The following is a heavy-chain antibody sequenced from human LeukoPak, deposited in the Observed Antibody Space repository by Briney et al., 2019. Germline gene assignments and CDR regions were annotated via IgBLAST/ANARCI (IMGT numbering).Heavy chain of an antibody. D-gene: IGHD3-10*01. CDR2: IYASGST. Sequence: SETLSLTCIVSGGSISNYYWSWIRQPAGLGLEWIGRIYASGSTNYNPSLQSRVTMSVDTSNNQFSLNLSSVTAADTAVYYCARTSARGAQFDYWGQGTLVTVSS. V-gene: IGHV4-4*07. CDR3: ARTSARGAQFDY. CDR1: GGSISNYY. J-gene: IGHJ4*02.